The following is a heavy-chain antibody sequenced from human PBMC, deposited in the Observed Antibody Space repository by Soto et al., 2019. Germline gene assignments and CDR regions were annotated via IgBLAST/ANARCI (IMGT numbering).Heavy chain of an antibody. CDR2: INPKSGGT. Sequence: QVQLVQSGAEVKKPGASVNVSCKASGYTFTVYYMHWGRQAPGQGLEWMGWINPKSGGTMYPQKFQGRVTMTSDTSISTAYLALTRLRSDDTAVYYCARDLAKGGGSAAFDYWGQGTLVTVSS. J-gene: IGHJ4*02. CDR3: ARDLAKGGGSAAFDY. CDR1: GYTFTVYY. D-gene: IGHD1-26*01. V-gene: IGHV1-2*02.